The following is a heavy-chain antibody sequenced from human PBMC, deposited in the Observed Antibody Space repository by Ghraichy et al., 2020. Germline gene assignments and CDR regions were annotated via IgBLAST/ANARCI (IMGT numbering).Heavy chain of an antibody. V-gene: IGHV4-34*01. CDR2: INHSGST. D-gene: IGHD2-2*01. CDR1: GGSFSGYY. CDR3: APLGYCSSTSCGD. Sequence: SQTLSLTCAVYGGSFSGYYWSWIHQPPGKGLEWIGEINHSGSTNYNPSLKSRVTISVDTSKNQFSLKLSSVTAADTAVYYCAPLGYCSSTSCGDWGQGTMVTVSS. J-gene: IGHJ3*01.